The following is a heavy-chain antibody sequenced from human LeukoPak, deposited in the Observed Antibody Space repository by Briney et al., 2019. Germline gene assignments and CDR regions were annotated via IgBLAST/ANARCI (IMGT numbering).Heavy chain of an antibody. Sequence: SETLSLTCAVSGYSTSSGYYWGWIRQPPGKGLEWIGSIYHSGSTYYNPSLKSRVTISVDTSKNQFSLKLSSVTAADTAVYYCARRKSSGYYDWWGQGTLVTVSS. CDR1: GYSTSSGYY. CDR2: IYHSGST. D-gene: IGHD3-22*01. CDR3: ARRKSSGYYDW. J-gene: IGHJ4*02. V-gene: IGHV4-38-2*01.